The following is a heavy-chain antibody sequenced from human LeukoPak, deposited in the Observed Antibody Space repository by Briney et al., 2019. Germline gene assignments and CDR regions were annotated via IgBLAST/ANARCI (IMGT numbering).Heavy chain of an antibody. CDR2: IYYSGST. CDR3: ARDLGPHTTGPSRPGHAFVI. V-gene: IGHV4-31*03. D-gene: IGHD1-1*01. J-gene: IGHJ3*02. CDR1: GGSISSGGYY. Sequence: SETLSLTRTVSGGSISSGGYYWSWIRQHPGKGLEWIGYIYYSGSTYYNPSLKSRVTISVDTSKNQFSLKLSSVTAADTAVYYCARDLGPHTTGPSRPGHAFVIWGQGTMVTVSS.